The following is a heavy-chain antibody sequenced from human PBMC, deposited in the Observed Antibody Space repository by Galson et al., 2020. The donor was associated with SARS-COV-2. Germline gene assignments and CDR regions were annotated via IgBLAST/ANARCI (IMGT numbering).Heavy chain of an antibody. J-gene: IGHJ4*02. CDR1: GFTFSSYG. CDR3: ATPNSGSYFSYFDS. Sequence: TGGSLRLSCAASGFTFSSYGMHWVRQAPGKGLEWVAVISYDGSNKYYADSVKGRFTISRDNSKNTLYLQMNSLRAEDTAVYYCATPNSGSYFSYFDSWGQGTLVTVSS. CDR2: ISYDGSNK. D-gene: IGHD1-26*01. V-gene: IGHV3-30*03.